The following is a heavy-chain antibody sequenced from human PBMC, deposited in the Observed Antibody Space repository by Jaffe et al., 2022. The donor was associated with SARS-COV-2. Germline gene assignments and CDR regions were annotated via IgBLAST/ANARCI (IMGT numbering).Heavy chain of an antibody. CDR2: INPSGGST. Sequence: QVQLVQSGAEVKKPGASVKVSCKASGYTFTSYYMHWVRQAPGQGLEWMGIINPSGGSTSYAQKFQGRVTMTRDTSTSTVYMELSSLRSEDTAVYYCARGNGGNHLYYYYGMDVWGQGTTVTVSS. CDR3: ARGNGGNHLYYYYGMDV. J-gene: IGHJ6*02. CDR1: GYTFTSYY. D-gene: IGHD2-15*01. V-gene: IGHV1-46*01.